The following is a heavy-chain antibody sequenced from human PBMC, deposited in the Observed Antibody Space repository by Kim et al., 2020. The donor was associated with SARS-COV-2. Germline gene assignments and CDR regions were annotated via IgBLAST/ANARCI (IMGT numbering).Heavy chain of an antibody. Sequence: STYYADSVKGRFTISRDNSKNTLYLQMNSLGANYTAVYYCAKAGRGLVCDHWGQGTPVTVSS. D-gene: IGHD3-9*01. V-gene: IGHV3-53*01. CDR3: AKAGRGLVCDH. J-gene: IGHJ5*02. CDR2: ST.